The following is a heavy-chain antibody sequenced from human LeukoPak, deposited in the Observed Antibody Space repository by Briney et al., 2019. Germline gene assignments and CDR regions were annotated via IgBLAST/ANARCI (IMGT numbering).Heavy chain of an antibody. CDR3: ATPDFWSGYYLFDY. CDR1: GFTFTSYA. CDR2: ISGSGGST. V-gene: IGHV3-23*01. J-gene: IGHJ4*02. Sequence: GGSLRLSCAASGFTFTSYAMSWVRQAPGKGLEWVSAISGSGGSTYYADSVKGRFTISRDNSKNTLYLQMNSLRAEDTAVHYCATPDFWSGYYLFDYWGQGTLVTVSS. D-gene: IGHD3-3*01.